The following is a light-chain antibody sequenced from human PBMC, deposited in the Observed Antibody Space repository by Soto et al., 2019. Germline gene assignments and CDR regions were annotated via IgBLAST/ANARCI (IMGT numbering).Light chain of an antibody. CDR2: GAS. Sequence: AIRMTQSPSSLSASAGDRVAIACRASQDVGRYLAWYQQKPGQAPKILIYGASTLQSGVPSRFSGGGSGTDFTLTISCLQSEDCATYYCQHYKNYPWTFGQGTKVEIK. CDR3: QHYKNYPWT. J-gene: IGKJ1*01. V-gene: IGKV1-8*01. CDR1: QDVGRY.